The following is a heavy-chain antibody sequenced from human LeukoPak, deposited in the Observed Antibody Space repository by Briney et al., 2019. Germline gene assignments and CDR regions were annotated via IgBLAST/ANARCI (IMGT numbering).Heavy chain of an antibody. Sequence: SVKVSCKASGGTFSSYAISWVRQTPGQGLEWMGGIIPVFRTANYAQKFQGRVTITTDESTNTAYMELSGLRSEDTAMYYCTKYDHLYNWFDPWGQGTLVTVSS. D-gene: IGHD3-16*01. CDR3: TKYDHLYNWFDP. CDR1: GGTFSSYA. CDR2: IIPVFRTA. V-gene: IGHV1-69*05. J-gene: IGHJ5*02.